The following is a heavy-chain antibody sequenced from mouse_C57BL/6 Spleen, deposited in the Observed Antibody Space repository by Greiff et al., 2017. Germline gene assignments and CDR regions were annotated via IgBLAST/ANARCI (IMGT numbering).Heavy chain of an antibody. J-gene: IGHJ3*01. CDR3: ARYGYGSSKFAY. CDR1: GYAFSSSW. D-gene: IGHD1-1*01. Sequence: VQLQQSGPELVKPGASVKISCKASGYAFSSSWMNWVKQRPGKGLEWIGRIYPGDGDTNYNGKFKGKATLTADKSSSTAYMQLSSLTSEDSAVYFCARYGYGSSKFAYWGQGTLVTVSA. CDR2: IYPGDGDT. V-gene: IGHV1-82*01.